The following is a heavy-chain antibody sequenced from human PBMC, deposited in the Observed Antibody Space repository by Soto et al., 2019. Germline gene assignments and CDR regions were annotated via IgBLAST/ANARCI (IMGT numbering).Heavy chain of an antibody. V-gene: IGHV3-33*01. J-gene: IGHJ4*02. Sequence: QVQLVESGGGVVQPGGSLRLPCAASGFPFSSYGWHGARQAPGKGLEWVAVIWFDGSNKFYADSVKGRFTISRDNSKNTVSLQMNSLRDEDSAAYYCATTGPYWGQGTLVTVSS. CDR3: ATTGPY. CDR2: IWFDGSNK. CDR1: GFPFSSYG.